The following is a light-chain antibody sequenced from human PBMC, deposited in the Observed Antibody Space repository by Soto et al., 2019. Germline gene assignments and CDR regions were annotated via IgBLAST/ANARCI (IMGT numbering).Light chain of an antibody. CDR3: QSYDSSLSVFYV. V-gene: IGLV1-40*01. Sequence: QSVLTQPASVTGAPGQRVTISCNRSSSNIGAGYDVHWYQQLPGTAPKLLIYGNSNRPSGVPDRFSGSKSGTSASLAITGLQAEDEADYYCQSYDSSLSVFYVFGTGTKVTVL. J-gene: IGLJ1*01. CDR1: SSNIGAGYD. CDR2: GNS.